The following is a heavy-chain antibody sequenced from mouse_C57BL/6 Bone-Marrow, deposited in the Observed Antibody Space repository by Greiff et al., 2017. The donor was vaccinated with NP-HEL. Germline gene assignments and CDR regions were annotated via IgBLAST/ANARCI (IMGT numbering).Heavy chain of an antibody. CDR2: ISDGGSYT. V-gene: IGHV5-4*01. J-gene: IGHJ2*01. CDR3: AREGTVRGYYFAY. Sequence: EVQLVESGGGLVKPGGSLKLSCAASGFTFSSYAMSWVRQTPEKRLEWVATISDGGSYTYYPDNVKGRFTFSRDNAKNNLYLQMSHLKSEDTAMYYCAREGTVRGYYFAYWGQGTTLTVSS. D-gene: IGHD4-1*01. CDR1: GFTFSSYA.